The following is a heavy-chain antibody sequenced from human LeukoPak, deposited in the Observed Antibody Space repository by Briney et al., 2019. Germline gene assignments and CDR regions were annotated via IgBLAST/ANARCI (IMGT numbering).Heavy chain of an antibody. CDR2: ISSSGSTI. Sequence: GGSLRLSCAASGFTFSDYYMSWIRQAPGKGLEWASYISSSGSTIYYADSVKGRFTISRDNAKNSLYLQMNSLRAEDTAVYYCATPIHGYDFWSGSPPFDYWGQGTLVTVSS. V-gene: IGHV3-11*04. J-gene: IGHJ4*02. CDR1: GFTFSDYY. CDR3: ATPIHGYDFWSGSPPFDY. D-gene: IGHD3-3*01.